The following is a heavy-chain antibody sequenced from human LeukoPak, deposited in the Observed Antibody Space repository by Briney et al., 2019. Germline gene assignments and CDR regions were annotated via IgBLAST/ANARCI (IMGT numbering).Heavy chain of an antibody. CDR1: GGPLSGYY. Sequence: SETLSLICAVYGGPLSGYYWRWIPPPPGKGLEWIGEINHSGSTNYNPSLKGRVTISVDTSKNQFCLKLSAVTAADSAVYYCARGGGSGSYYTYFDYWGQGTLVTVSS. J-gene: IGHJ4*02. CDR3: ARGGGSGSYYTYFDY. CDR2: INHSGST. V-gene: IGHV4-34*01. D-gene: IGHD3-10*01.